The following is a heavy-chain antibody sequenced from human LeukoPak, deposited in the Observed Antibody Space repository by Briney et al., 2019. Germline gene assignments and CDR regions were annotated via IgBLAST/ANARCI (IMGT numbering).Heavy chain of an antibody. CDR2: IIPILGIA. Sequence: WASVKVSCTASGGTFSSYAISWVRQAPGQGLEWMGRIIPILGIANYAQKFQGRVTITADKSTSTAYMELSSLRSEDTAVYYCARGDGYNGDAFDIWGQGTMVTVSS. D-gene: IGHD5-24*01. CDR3: ARGDGYNGDAFDI. CDR1: GGTFSSYA. J-gene: IGHJ3*02. V-gene: IGHV1-69*04.